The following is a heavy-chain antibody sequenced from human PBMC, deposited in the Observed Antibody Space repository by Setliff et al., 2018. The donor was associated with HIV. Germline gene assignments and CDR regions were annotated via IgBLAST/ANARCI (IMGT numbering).Heavy chain of an antibody. J-gene: IGHJ4*02. CDR1: GGSLIGYY. CDR3: ARSSMAGFDY. Sequence: KASETLSLTCTVSGGSLIGYYWSWIRQSPGKGLEWIGSIYYTEITYYNPSLKSRVTISVDTSKDQFSLKLTSLTAADTAVYYCARSSMAGFDYWGQGKLVTVSS. V-gene: IGHV4-59*12. D-gene: IGHD6-19*01. CDR2: IYYTEIT.